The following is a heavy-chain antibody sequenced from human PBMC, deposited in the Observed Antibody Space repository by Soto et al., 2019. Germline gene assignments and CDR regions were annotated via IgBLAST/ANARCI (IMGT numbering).Heavy chain of an antibody. V-gene: IGHV5-10-1*01. CDR3: AILSPGIAAQPFDP. CDR1: GYSFTSYW. Sequence: GESLKISCKDSGYSFTSYWISWVRQMPGKGLEWMGRIDPSDSDTNYSPSFQGHVTISADKSIRTAYLQWSSLKASDTAMYYCAILSPGIAAQPFDPWGQGTLVTVSS. CDR2: IDPSDSDT. D-gene: IGHD6-13*01. J-gene: IGHJ5*02.